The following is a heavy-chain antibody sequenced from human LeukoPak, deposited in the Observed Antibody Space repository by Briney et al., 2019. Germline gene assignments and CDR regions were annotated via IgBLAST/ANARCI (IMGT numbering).Heavy chain of an antibody. CDR2: ISAYNGNT. CDR1: GYTFISYG. J-gene: IGHJ5*02. Sequence: GASVKVSCKASGYTFISYGISWVRQAPGQGLEWMGWISAYNGNTNYTQKLQGKVTMTTDTSTSTAYMELRSLRSDDTAVYYCARDGWELPPNWFDPWGQGTLVTVSS. V-gene: IGHV1-18*01. CDR3: ARDGWELPPNWFDP. D-gene: IGHD1-26*01.